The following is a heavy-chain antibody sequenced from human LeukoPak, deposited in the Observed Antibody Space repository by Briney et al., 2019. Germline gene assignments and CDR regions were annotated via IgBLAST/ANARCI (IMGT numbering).Heavy chain of an antibody. CDR1: GYTFTTYA. Sequence: ASVKASCKASGYTFTTYAMHWARQAPGQRLEWMGWINAGNGNTKYSQKFQGRVIITRDTSASKAYMELRSLRSEDTAIYYCARFTMTRGWFDPWGQGTLVIVSS. V-gene: IGHV1-3*01. D-gene: IGHD3-22*01. CDR3: ARFTMTRGWFDP. J-gene: IGHJ5*02. CDR2: INAGNGNT.